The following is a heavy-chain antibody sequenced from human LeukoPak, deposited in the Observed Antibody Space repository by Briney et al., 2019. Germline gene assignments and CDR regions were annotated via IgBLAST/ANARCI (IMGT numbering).Heavy chain of an antibody. D-gene: IGHD6-13*01. Sequence: ASVKVSCKASGYTFTGYYMHWVRQAPGQGLEWMGWINPNSGGTNYAQKFQGRVTTTRDTSISAAYMELSRLRSDDTAVYYCARISSSFPLGSPIDYWGQGTLVTVSS. CDR3: ARISSSFPLGSPIDY. V-gene: IGHV1-2*02. CDR2: INPNSGGT. J-gene: IGHJ4*02. CDR1: GYTFTGYY.